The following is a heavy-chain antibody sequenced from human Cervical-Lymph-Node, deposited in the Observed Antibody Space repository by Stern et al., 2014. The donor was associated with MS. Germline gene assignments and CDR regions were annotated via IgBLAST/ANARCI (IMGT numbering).Heavy chain of an antibody. J-gene: IGHJ6*02. V-gene: IGHV1-69*01. D-gene: IGHD1-26*01. Sequence: VQLVESGAEVKKPGSSVKVSCKASGGTFSSYAIRWARQAPGQGLEWWGGIVPIFGRANYAQKFQGRGTITADESTSTAYMELSSLRSEDTAVYYCARGELKEGLVRGMDVWGQGTTVTVSS. CDR3: ARGELKEGLVRGMDV. CDR1: GGTFSSYA. CDR2: IVPIFGRA.